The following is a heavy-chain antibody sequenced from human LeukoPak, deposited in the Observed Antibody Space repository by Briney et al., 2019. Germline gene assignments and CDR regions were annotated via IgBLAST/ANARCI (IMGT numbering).Heavy chain of an antibody. CDR3: AKDQANMREPIDY. V-gene: IGHV3-30*18. D-gene: IGHD1-26*01. CDR1: GFTFSSYG. CDR2: ISYDGSNK. Sequence: GGSLRLSCAASGFTFSSYGMHWVRQAPGKGLGWVAVISYDGSNKYYADSVKGRFTISRDNPKHTPYLQMNSLRAEDTAVSYCAKDQANMREPIDYWGQGNLVTVSS. J-gene: IGHJ4*02.